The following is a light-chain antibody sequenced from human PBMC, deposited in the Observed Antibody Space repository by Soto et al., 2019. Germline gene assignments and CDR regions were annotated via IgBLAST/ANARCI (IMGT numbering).Light chain of an antibody. V-gene: IGLV2-14*01. CDR2: EVS. CDR1: SSDVGGYNY. Sequence: QSALTQPASVSGSPGQSITISCTGTSSDVGGYNYVSWYQQHPGKAPKLMIYEVSNRPSGVSNRFSGSNSGNTASLTISGLQAEDEDYYCCRSSRSSSPRVFGGGTKLTVL. J-gene: IGLJ3*02. CDR3: RSSRSSSPRV.